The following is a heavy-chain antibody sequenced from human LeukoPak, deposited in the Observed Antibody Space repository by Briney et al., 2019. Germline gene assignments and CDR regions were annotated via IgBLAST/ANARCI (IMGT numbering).Heavy chain of an antibody. CDR3: ANRYRGSQYYYKDV. CDR1: GYSFTSFG. CDR2: INTNTGNP. V-gene: IGHV7-4-1*02. D-gene: IGHD1-26*01. J-gene: IGHJ6*03. Sequence: ASVKVSCKASGYSFTSFGMNWVRQAPGQGLEWLGWINTNTGNPTYGQGFTGRFVFSMDTSVSTAYLQISSLKAEDTAVYYCANRYRGSQYYYKDVWGKGTTGTVSS.